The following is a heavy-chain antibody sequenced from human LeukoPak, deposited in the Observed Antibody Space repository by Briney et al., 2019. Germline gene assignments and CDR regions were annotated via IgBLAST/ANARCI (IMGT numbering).Heavy chain of an antibody. CDR2: IYTSGST. J-gene: IGHJ4*02. V-gene: IGHV4-61*02. Sequence: SETLTLTCTVSGGSISSGSYYWSWIRQPAGTGLEWIGRIYTSGSTNYNPSLKSRVTISVDTSKNQFSLKLSSVTAADTAVYYCARGDSNYVFDYWGQGTLVTVSS. CDR1: GGSISSGSYY. CDR3: ARGDSNYVFDY. D-gene: IGHD4-11*01.